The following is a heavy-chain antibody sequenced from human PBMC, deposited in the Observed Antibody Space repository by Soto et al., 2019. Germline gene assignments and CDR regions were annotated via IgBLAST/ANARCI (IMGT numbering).Heavy chain of an antibody. CDR3: ASSGSYDIACFDS. J-gene: IGHJ5*01. CDR1: RFTFSSYW. Sequence: EVQLVESGGGVVQPGGSLRLSCAASRFTFSSYWMHWVRQAPGKGLVWVSRISADGSDATYAHSVKGRFTISRDNAKNTLYRQMNSLRAEDTAVYECASSGSYDIACFDSWGHGPLVAASS. CDR2: ISADGSDA. D-gene: IGHD3-10*01. V-gene: IGHV3-74*03.